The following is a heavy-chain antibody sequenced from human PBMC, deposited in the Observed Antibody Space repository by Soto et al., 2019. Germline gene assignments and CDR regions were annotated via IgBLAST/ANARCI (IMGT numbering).Heavy chain of an antibody. CDR3: AREFDSSGYYSFSYFQH. J-gene: IGHJ1*01. CDR2: ISYDGRNK. Sequence: QVQLVESGGGVVQPGRSLRLSCAASGFTFSSYAMHWVRQAPGKGLEWVAVISYDGRNKYYADSVKGRFTISRDNAKNTLYLQMNSLRAEDTAVYYCAREFDSSGYYSFSYFQHWGQGTLVTVSS. D-gene: IGHD3-22*01. V-gene: IGHV3-30-3*01. CDR1: GFTFSSYA.